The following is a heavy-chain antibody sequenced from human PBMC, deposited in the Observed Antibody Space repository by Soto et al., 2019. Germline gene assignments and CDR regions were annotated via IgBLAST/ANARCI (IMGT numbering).Heavy chain of an antibody. CDR1: GVTFSSYG. D-gene: IGHD7-27*01. CDR2: IWYDGSNK. V-gene: IGHV3-33*01. J-gene: IGHJ4*02. CDR3: AREPKPNFVAPFDN. Sequence: GESLRLSCAASGVTFSSYGMHWVRQAPGKGLEWVAVIWYDGSNKYYADSVKGRFTISRDNSKNTLYLQMNSLRAEDTAVYYCAREPKPNFVAPFDNGGQGTLVTVPS.